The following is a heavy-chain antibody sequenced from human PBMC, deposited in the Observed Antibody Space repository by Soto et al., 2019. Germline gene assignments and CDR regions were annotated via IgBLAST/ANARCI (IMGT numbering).Heavy chain of an antibody. V-gene: IGHV3-30*02. CDR1: GFAFSDHG. Sequence: PGGSLRLSCGASGFAFSDHGMHWVRQSPDRGLEWVGIIWYDGDNKFYGDSVKGRFTISRDDSKNTLYLQMNSLRAEDTALYYCAKDMGYNWNYEGLFDYWGQGTLVTVSS. CDR2: IWYDGDNK. J-gene: IGHJ4*02. CDR3: AKDMGYNWNYEGLFDY. D-gene: IGHD1-7*01.